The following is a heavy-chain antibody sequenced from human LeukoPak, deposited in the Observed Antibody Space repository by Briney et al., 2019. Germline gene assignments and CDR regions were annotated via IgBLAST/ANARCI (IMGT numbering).Heavy chain of an antibody. CDR3: ARDREYTIEWFDP. Sequence: GGSLRLSCAASGFTFSSYAMSWVRQAPGKGLEWVSSISGNSGRTYYADSVKGRFTISRDNAKNTLYLQMNSLRAEDTAVYYCARDREYTIEWFDPWGQGTLVTVSS. CDR2: ISGNSGRT. D-gene: IGHD2-2*02. V-gene: IGHV3-23*01. J-gene: IGHJ5*02. CDR1: GFTFSSYA.